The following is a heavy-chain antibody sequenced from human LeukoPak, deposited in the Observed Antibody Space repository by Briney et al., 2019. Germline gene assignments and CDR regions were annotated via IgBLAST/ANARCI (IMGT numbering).Heavy chain of an antibody. D-gene: IGHD3-10*01. Sequence: GGSLRLSCAASGFTFSSYAMHWVRQAPGKGLEWVAVISYDGSNKYYADSVKGRFTISRDNSKNTLYLQMNSLRAEDTAVYYCARDQVTMVRGVITGDWYFDLWGRGTLVTVSS. CDR2: ISYDGSNK. CDR3: ARDQVTMVRGVITGDWYFDL. V-gene: IGHV3-30-3*01. CDR1: GFTFSSYA. J-gene: IGHJ2*01.